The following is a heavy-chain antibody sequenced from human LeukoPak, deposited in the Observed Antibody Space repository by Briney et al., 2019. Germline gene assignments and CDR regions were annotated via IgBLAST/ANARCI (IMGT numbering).Heavy chain of an antibody. CDR2: ISSSSSYT. D-gene: IGHD3-9*01. CDR3: ARVRDYDILTDYNDAFDI. J-gene: IGHJ3*02. V-gene: IGHV3-11*06. CDR1: GFTFSDYY. Sequence: GGSLRLSCAASGFTFSDYYMSWIRQAPGKGLEWVSYISSSSSYTNYADSVKGRFTISRDNAKNSLYLQMNSLRAEDTAVYYCARVRDYDILTDYNDAFDIWGQGTMVTVSS.